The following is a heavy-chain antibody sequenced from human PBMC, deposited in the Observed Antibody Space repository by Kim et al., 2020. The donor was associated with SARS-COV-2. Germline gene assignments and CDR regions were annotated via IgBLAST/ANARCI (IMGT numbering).Heavy chain of an antibody. D-gene: IGHD1-26*01. CDR3: ARKAAGGGSYSGGLYGHNWFDP. Sequence: GGSLRLSCAASGFTFSSYGMHWVRQAPGKGLEWVAVISYDGSNKYYADSVKGRFTISRDNSKNTLYLQMNSLRAEDTAVYYCARKAAGGGSYSGGLYGHNWFDPWGQGTLVTVSS. CDR1: GFTFSSYG. J-gene: IGHJ5*02. V-gene: IGHV3-30*03. CDR2: ISYDGSNK.